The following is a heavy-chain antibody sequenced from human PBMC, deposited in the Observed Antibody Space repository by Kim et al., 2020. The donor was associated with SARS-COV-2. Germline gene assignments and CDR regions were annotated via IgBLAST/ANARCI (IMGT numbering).Heavy chain of an antibody. Sequence: GGSLRLSCAASGFTFSSYGMHWVRQAPGKGLEWVAVISYDGSNKYYADSVKGRFTISRDNSKNTLYLQMNSLRAEDTAVYYCAKARLGVGATDIDYWGQGTLVTVSS. J-gene: IGHJ4*02. V-gene: IGHV3-30*18. CDR1: GFTFSSYG. D-gene: IGHD1-26*01. CDR3: AKARLGVGATDIDY. CDR2: ISYDGSNK.